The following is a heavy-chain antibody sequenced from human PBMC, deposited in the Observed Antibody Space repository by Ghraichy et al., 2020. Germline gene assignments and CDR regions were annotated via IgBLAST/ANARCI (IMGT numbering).Heavy chain of an antibody. D-gene: IGHD1-26*01. CDR2: ISWDGGST. CDR1: GFTFDDYT. CDR3: AKGSAYLNYFDY. Sequence: GVLRLSCAASGFTFDDYTMHWVRQAPGKGLEWVSLISWDGGSTYYADSVKGRFTISRDNSKNSLYLQMNSLRTEDTALYYCAKGSAYLNYFDYWGQGTLVTVSS. V-gene: IGHV3-43*01. J-gene: IGHJ4*02.